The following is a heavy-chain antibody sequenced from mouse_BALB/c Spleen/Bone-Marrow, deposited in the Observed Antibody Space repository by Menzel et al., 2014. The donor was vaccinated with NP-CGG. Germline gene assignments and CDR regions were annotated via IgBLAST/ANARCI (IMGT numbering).Heavy chain of an antibody. CDR2: ISNGGGST. V-gene: IGHV5-12*02. Sequence: DVKLVESGGGLVQPGGSLKLSCATSGFTFSDYYMYWVRQTPGKRLEWVAYISNGGGSTYYPDTVKGRFTISRDNAKNTLYLQMSRLKSEDTAMYYCASTYYGNPFAYWGQGTLVTVSA. CDR1: GFTFSDYY. J-gene: IGHJ3*01. D-gene: IGHD2-10*01. CDR3: ASTYYGNPFAY.